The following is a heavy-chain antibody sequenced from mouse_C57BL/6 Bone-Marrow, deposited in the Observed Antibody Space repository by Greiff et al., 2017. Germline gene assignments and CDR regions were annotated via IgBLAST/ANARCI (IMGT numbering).Heavy chain of an antibody. J-gene: IGHJ1*03. D-gene: IGHD2-4*01. Sequence: VQLQESGAELARPGASVKLSCKASGYTFTSYGISWVKQRTGQGLEWIGEIYPRSGNTYYNEKFKGKATLTADKASSTAYMELRSLTSEESAVYVWARSIYYDYDGDWYFDDWGKGTTVTVSS. CDR2: IYPRSGNT. CDR3: ARSIYYDYDGDWYFDD. CDR1: GYTFTSYG. V-gene: IGHV1-81*01.